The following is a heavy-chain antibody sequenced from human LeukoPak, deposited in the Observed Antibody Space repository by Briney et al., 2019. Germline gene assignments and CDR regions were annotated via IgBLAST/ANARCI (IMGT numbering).Heavy chain of an antibody. CDR2: INHSGST. D-gene: IGHD3-22*01. V-gene: IGHV4-34*01. CDR1: GESFSGYY. Sequence: SETLSLTCAVYGESFSGYYWSWIRKPPAKGLEWVGEINHSGSTNYNPSLKSRVTISVDTSKNQFSLKLSSVSAADTSVYYCARWEWYYYHSSGYYGRKAFDYWGQGTLVTVPS. J-gene: IGHJ4*02. CDR3: ARWEWYYYHSSGYYGRKAFDY.